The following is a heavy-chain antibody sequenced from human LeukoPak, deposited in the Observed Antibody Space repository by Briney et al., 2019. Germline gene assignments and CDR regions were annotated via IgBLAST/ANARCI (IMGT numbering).Heavy chain of an antibody. V-gene: IGHV3-66*01. CDR1: GFTVSINY. J-gene: IGHJ2*01. D-gene: IGHD3-22*01. CDR2: IYSGGST. CDR3: ARDKVYYYDSSGYSYYWYFDL. Sequence: GGSLRLSCAASGFTVSINYMSWVRQAPGKGLEWVSIIYSGGSTYYADSVKGRFTISRDNSKNTLYLQMNSLRAEDTAVYYCARDKVYYYDSSGYSYYWYFDLWGRGTLVTVSS.